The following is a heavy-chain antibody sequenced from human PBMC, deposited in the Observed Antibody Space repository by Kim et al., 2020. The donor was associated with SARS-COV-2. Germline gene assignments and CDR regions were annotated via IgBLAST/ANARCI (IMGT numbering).Heavy chain of an antibody. CDR3: ARGQTYYDYVWGSYRPANYYMDV. CDR1: GGSFSGYY. V-gene: IGHV4-34*01. Sequence: SETLSLTCAVYGGSFSGYYWSWIRQPPGKGLEWIGEINHSGSTNYNPSLKSRVTISVDTSKNQFSLKLSSVTAADTAVYYCARGQTYYDYVWGSYRPANYYMDVWGKGTTVTVSS. J-gene: IGHJ6*03. D-gene: IGHD3-16*02. CDR2: INHSGST.